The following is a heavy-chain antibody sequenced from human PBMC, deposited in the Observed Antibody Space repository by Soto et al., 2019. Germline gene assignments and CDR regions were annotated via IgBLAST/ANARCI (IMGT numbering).Heavy chain of an antibody. CDR3: ARGRILLWFGESSAYYYGMDV. J-gene: IGHJ6*02. CDR2: INPNSGGT. CDR1: GYTFTGYY. Sequence: RPSVNVSCKASGYTFTGYYMHWVRQAPGQGLEWMGWINPNSGGTNYAQKFQGRVTMTRDTSISTAYMELSSVTAADTAVYYCARGRILLWFGESSAYYYGMDVWGQGTTVTVSS. V-gene: IGHV1-2*02. D-gene: IGHD3-10*01.